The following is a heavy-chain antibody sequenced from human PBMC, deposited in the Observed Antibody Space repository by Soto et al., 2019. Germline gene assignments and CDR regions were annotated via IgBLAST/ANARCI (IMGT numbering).Heavy chain of an antibody. CDR2: IYYSGST. D-gene: IGHD2-2*01. CDR1: GGSSSSYY. J-gene: IGHJ6*03. V-gene: IGHV4-59*01. Sequence: LETLPLTCTVSGGSSSSYYWSWIRQPPGKGLEWIGYIYYSGSTNYNPSLKSRVTISVDTSKNQFSLKLSSVTAADTAVYYCARGEYCSSTSCYAGVYYHYMDVWGKGTTVTVSS. CDR3: ARGEYCSSTSCYAGVYYHYMDV.